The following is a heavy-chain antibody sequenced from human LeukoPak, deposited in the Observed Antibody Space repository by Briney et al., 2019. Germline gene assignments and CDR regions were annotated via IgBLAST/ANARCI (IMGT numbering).Heavy chain of an antibody. CDR2: MNPNSGNT. Sequence: GASVKVSCKASGYTFTSYDINWVRQATGQGLEWMGWMNPNSGNTGYAQKFQGRVTMTRNTSISTAYMELSSLRSEDTAVYYCARGVSSSWPDYYYYMDVWGKGTTATISS. CDR1: GYTFTSYD. V-gene: IGHV1-8*02. J-gene: IGHJ6*03. CDR3: ARGVSSSWPDYYYYMDV. D-gene: IGHD6-13*01.